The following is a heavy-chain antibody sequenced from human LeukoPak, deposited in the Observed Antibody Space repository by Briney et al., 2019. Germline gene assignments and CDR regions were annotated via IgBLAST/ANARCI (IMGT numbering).Heavy chain of an antibody. J-gene: IGHJ4*02. D-gene: IGHD3-16*02. CDR3: AREDRLSHHTVFDS. Sequence: PSETLSLTCTVSGGSINNYYWSWIRQPPGKGLEWIGYIYYSGSTNYNPSLKSRVTISVDTSKDQFSLKLSSVTTADTAVYYCAREDRLSHHTVFDSWGQGTLVTVSS. CDR1: GGSINNYY. CDR2: IYYSGST. V-gene: IGHV4-59*01.